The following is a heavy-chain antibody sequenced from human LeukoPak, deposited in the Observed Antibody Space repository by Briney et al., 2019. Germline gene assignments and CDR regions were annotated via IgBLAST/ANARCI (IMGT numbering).Heavy chain of an antibody. V-gene: IGHV4-59*08. CDR1: GGSISSYY. CDR3: ASWTNNYYYYGMDV. D-gene: IGHD3-3*01. Sequence: PSETLSLTCTVSGGSISSYYWSWIRQPPGKGLEWIGYIYYSGSTNYNPSLKSRVTISVDTSKNQFSLKLSSVTAADTAVYYCASWTNNYYYYGMDVWGQGTTVTVSS. CDR2: IYYSGST. J-gene: IGHJ6*02.